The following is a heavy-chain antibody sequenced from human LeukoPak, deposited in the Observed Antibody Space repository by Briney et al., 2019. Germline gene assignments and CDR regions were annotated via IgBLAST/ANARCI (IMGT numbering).Heavy chain of an antibody. D-gene: IGHD3-3*01. CDR1: GGSISRGDYY. Sequence: SETLSLTCTVSGGSISRGDYYWSWIRQPPGKGLEWIGYIYYSGSTYYNPSLKSRVTISVDTSKNQFSLKLSSVTAADTAVYYCARENYDFETFDPWGQGTLVTVSS. CDR2: IYYSGST. V-gene: IGHV4-30-4*08. CDR3: ARENYDFETFDP. J-gene: IGHJ5*02.